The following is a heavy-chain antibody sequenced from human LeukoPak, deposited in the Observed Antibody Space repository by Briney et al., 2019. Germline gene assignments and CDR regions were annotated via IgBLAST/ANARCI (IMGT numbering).Heavy chain of an antibody. Sequence: ASVSVSCKASGYTFTSYDINWVRQATGQGLEWMGWMNPNSGNTGYSQKFQGRVTMTRNTSITTAYMELNSLRSEDTAVYYCARAGGTGPGNRHFQHWGQGTLVTVSS. D-gene: IGHD2-8*02. J-gene: IGHJ1*01. CDR2: MNPNSGNT. V-gene: IGHV1-8*01. CDR1: GYTFTSYD. CDR3: ARAGGTGPGNRHFQH.